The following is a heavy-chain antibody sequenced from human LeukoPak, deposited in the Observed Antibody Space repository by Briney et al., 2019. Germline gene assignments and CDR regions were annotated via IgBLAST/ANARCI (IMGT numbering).Heavy chain of an antibody. J-gene: IGHJ4*02. CDR1: GFTFSSYW. Sequence: GGSLRLSCAASGFTFSSYWMSWVRQAPGKGLEWVANIKQDGSEKYYVDSAKGRFTISRDNAKNSLYLQMNSLRAEDTAVYYCARLEQGYSSGWTVVDYWGQGTLVTVSS. CDR2: IKQDGSEK. D-gene: IGHD6-19*01. CDR3: ARLEQGYSSGWTVVDY. V-gene: IGHV3-7*01.